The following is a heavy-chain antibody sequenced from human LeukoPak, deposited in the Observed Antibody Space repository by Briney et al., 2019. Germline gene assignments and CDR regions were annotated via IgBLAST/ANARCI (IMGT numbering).Heavy chain of an antibody. J-gene: IGHJ4*02. CDR3: ARGLWELPQYFDY. D-gene: IGHD1-26*01. CDR2: INHSGST. Sequence: KPSETLSLTCAVYGGSFSGYYWSWIRQPPGKGLEWIGEINHSGSTNYNPSLKSRVTISVDTSKNQFSLKLSSVTAADTAVYYCARGLWELPQYFDYWGQGTLVTVSS. V-gene: IGHV4-34*01. CDR1: GGSFSGYY.